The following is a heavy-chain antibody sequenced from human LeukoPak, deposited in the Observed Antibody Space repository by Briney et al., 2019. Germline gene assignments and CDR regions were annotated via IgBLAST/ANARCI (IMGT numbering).Heavy chain of an antibody. J-gene: IGHJ5*02. CDR1: GGSISSYY. CDR2: IYYSGST. V-gene: IGHV4-59*01. Sequence: SETLSLTCTVSGGSISSYYWSWIRQPPGKGLEWIGYIYYSGSTNYNPSLKSRVTISVDTSKNQYSLKLSSVTAADTAAYYCARVPKWELVRFDPWGQGTLVTVSS. CDR3: ARVPKWELVRFDP. D-gene: IGHD1-26*01.